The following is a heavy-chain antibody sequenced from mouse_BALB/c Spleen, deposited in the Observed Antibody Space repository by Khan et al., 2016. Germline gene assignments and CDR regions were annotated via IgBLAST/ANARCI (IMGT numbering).Heavy chain of an antibody. CDR2: IDPANSNT. Sequence: VQLQQSGAELVKPGASVKLSCTVSGFNIKDTYMHWVNQRPEQGLEWIGRIDPANSNTKYDPKFQDKATITAGTSSNTAYLQPRSLTSEDTAVYYWSRGVYDYAFAYWGQGTLVTVSA. CDR3: SRGVYDYAFAY. J-gene: IGHJ3*01. CDR1: GFNIKDTY. D-gene: IGHD2-4*01. V-gene: IGHV14-3*02.